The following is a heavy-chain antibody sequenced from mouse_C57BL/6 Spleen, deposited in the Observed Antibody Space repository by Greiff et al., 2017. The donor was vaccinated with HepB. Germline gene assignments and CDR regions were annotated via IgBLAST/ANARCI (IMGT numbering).Heavy chain of an antibody. J-gene: IGHJ4*01. D-gene: IGHD2-4*01. CDR3: ARGYDYDSAMDY. Sequence: DVQLQESGPGLVKPSQSLSLTCSVTGYSITSGYYWNWIRQFPGNKLEWMGYISYDGSNNYNPSLKNRISITRDTSKNQFFLKLNSVTTEDTATYYCARGYDYDSAMDYWGQGTSVTVSS. CDR1: GYSITSGYY. V-gene: IGHV3-6*01. CDR2: ISYDGSN.